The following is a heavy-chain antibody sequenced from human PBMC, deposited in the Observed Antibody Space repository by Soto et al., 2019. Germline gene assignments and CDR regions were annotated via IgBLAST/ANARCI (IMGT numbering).Heavy chain of an antibody. CDR1: GFIFSSYA. J-gene: IGHJ4*02. D-gene: IGHD5-18*01. V-gene: IGHV3-23*01. Sequence: PGRSLRLSCAASGFIFSSYAMSWVRQAPGKGLEWVSAISGSGSTYYADSVKGRFTISRDNFKNTLYLQMNSLRAEDTAVYYCARGYSYTQPVFDYWGLGTLVTVSS. CDR3: ARGYSYTQPVFDY. CDR2: ISGSGST.